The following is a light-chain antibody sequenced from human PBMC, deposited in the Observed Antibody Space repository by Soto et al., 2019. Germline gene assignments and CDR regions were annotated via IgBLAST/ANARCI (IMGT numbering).Light chain of an antibody. Sequence: QSVLTQPPSASGTPGQRVSISCSGSTSNIGSHTVNWYQQVPGTAPKLLIYSNDQRPSGVPDRFPGSMSGTSASLAISGLQSEDEADYYCAAWDDRLNCGNYVFGTGTKVTVL. CDR3: AAWDDRLNCGNYV. J-gene: IGLJ1*01. V-gene: IGLV1-44*01. CDR2: SND. CDR1: TSNIGSHT.